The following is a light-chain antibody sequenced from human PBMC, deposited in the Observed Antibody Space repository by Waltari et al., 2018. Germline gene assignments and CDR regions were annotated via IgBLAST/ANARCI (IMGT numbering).Light chain of an antibody. V-gene: IGLV1-51*02. CDR1: TSNLGYNY. CDR2: GSE. Sequence: QSVLTQPPSVSAAPGQKVTISCSGGTSNLGYNYLPWYHKPPGAAPKVFIHGSEKRPAGLPDRFSGSKSGTSASLGITGLQTGDDAAYYCGTWDNDLSALVFGGGTKLTVL. J-gene: IGLJ2*01. CDR3: GTWDNDLSALV.